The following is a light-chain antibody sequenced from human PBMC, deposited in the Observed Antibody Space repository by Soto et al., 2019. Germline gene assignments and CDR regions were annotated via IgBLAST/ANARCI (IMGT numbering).Light chain of an antibody. CDR3: QQYGSSAPIT. Sequence: EIVLTQSPGSRSWSRGERATLSLRASQSVTKNNLNWYQQKPGQAPRLLIYGASIRATGIPDRFSGSGSETDFTLTISRLESEHFALYYCQQYGSSAPITFGQGTRLEI. V-gene: IGKV3-20*01. J-gene: IGKJ5*01. CDR1: QSVTKNN. CDR2: GAS.